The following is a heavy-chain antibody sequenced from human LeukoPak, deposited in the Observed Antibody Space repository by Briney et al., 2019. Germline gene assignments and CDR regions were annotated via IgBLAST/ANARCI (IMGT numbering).Heavy chain of an antibody. D-gene: IGHD4-11*01. CDR3: AGGANSNYGECDY. Sequence: NPGGSLRLSCAASGFTFSSYGMHWVRQAPGKGLEWVSSISSSSSYIYYADSVKGRFTISRDNAKNSLYLQMNSLRAEDTAVYYCAGGANSNYGECDYWGQGTLVTVSS. J-gene: IGHJ4*02. V-gene: IGHV3-21*01. CDR1: GFTFSSYG. CDR2: ISSSSSYI.